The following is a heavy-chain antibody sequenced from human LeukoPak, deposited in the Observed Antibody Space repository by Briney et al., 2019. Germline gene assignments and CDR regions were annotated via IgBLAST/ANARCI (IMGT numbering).Heavy chain of an antibody. CDR1: GGSISSGGYY. CDR2: IYYSGST. CDR3: ARGLRPYYHYAMDV. D-gene: IGHD3-16*01. J-gene: IGHJ6*02. Sequence: SQTLSLACTVSGGSISSGGYYWSWIRQHPGKGLEWIGYIYYSGSTYYNPSLKSRVTISLDTSENQFSLKLNSVTAADTAVYYCARGLRPYYHYAMDVWGQGTTVTVSS. V-gene: IGHV4-31*03.